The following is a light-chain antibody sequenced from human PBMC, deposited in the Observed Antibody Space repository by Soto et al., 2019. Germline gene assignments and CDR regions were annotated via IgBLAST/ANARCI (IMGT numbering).Light chain of an antibody. CDR3: TSYTGSSTPYV. CDR1: SSDVGYYNY. CDR2: DVS. Sequence: QSALTQPASVSGSPGQSITISCTGTSSDVGYYNYVSWYQQHPGKAPRLMIYDVSHRPSGVSNRFFGSKSGNTASLTISGLQAEDEADYYCTSYTGSSTPYVFGTGTKLTVL. V-gene: IGLV2-14*03. J-gene: IGLJ1*01.